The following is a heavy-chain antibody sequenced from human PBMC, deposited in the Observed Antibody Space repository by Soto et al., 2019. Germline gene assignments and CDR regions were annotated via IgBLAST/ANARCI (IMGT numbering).Heavy chain of an antibody. J-gene: IGHJ3*02. CDR3: AKYYYDSSSSRGAYDI. CDR2: ISSSGGST. Sequence: EVQLLESGGGLVQPGGSLRLSCAASGFTFSSYAMTWVRQAPGKGLEWVSAISSSGGSTYYADSVKGRFTISRDNSKNTLYLQMNRLRAEDTAVYYCAKYYYDSSSSRGAYDIWGQGTKVTVSS. D-gene: IGHD3-22*01. CDR1: GFTFSSYA. V-gene: IGHV3-23*01.